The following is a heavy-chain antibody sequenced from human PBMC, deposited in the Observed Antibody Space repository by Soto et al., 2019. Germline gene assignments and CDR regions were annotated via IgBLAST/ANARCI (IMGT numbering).Heavy chain of an antibody. V-gene: IGHV3-30*18. CDR1: GFTFSSYG. Sequence: QVQLVESGGGVVQPGRSLRLSCAASGFTFSSYGMHWVRQAPGKGLEWVAVISYDGSNKYYADSVKGRFTTSRDNSKNTLELQMNSMSAEDTAVYYCAKDRGGATGFDYWGQGTLVTVSS. CDR3: AKDRGGATGFDY. D-gene: IGHD3-16*01. J-gene: IGHJ4*02. CDR2: ISYDGSNK.